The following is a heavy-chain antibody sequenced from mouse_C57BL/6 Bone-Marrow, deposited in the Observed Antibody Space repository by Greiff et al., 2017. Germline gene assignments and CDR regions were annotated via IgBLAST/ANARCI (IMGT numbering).Heavy chain of an antibody. J-gene: IGHJ3*01. Sequence: DVKLVESGGDLVKPGGSLKLSCAASGFTFSSYGMSWVRQTPDKRLEWVATISSGGSYTYYPDSVKGRFTISRDNAKNTLYLQMSSLKSEDTAMYYCARRASPWFAYWGQGTLVTVSA. CDR3: ARRASPWFAY. CDR1: GFTFSSYG. CDR2: ISSGGSYT. V-gene: IGHV5-6*02.